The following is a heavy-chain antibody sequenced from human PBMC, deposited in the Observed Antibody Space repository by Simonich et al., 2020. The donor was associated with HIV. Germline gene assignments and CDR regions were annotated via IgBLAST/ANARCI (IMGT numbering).Heavy chain of an antibody. CDR3: ASGGSISSVWADDY. CDR1: GFTYSSYA. V-gene: IGHV3-30*07. CDR2: LPYDGSKK. D-gene: IGHD3-16*01. Sequence: QVQLVESGGVVVQPGRPLSPSCAASGFTYSSYAMHWLHQAPGEGLEWVAVLPYDGSKKYYADSVKGRFTISRDNSKNTLYLQMNSLRAEDTAVYYCASGGSISSVWADDYWGQGTLVTVSS. J-gene: IGHJ4*02.